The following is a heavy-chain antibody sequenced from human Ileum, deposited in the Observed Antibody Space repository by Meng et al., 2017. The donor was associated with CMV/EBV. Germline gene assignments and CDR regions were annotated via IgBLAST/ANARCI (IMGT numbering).Heavy chain of an antibody. CDR2: IHTSGTT. CDR3: AGRRRDWGSGEGYFDL. Sequence: VQLQESGPVLVKPSQTLSLTCTVSGASINSGSHYWSWIRPPAGKGLEWIGRIHTSGTTHYNPSLRSRITISVDTSKNQFSLNLSSVTAADTAVYFCAGRRRDWGSGEGYFDLWGRGTLVTVSS. D-gene: IGHD3/OR15-3a*01. CDR1: GASINSGSHY. J-gene: IGHJ2*01. V-gene: IGHV4-61*02.